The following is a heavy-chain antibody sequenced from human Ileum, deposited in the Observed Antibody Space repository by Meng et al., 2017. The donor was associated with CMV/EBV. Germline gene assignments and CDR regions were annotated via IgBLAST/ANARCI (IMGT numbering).Heavy chain of an antibody. J-gene: IGHJ4*02. CDR2: ICGTGTI. V-gene: IGHV4-4*07. Sequence: QGQRHESGPGLVRPSETLSLICTVSGGSISTYCWNWIRQSAGKRLEWIGRICGTGTIQYNPSFKSRLTLSLDTSKSQFSLRLTSVTAADSAVYYCATRVPNSVNFYAVFDYWGQGTLVTVSS. CDR3: ATRVPNSVNFYAVFDY. D-gene: IGHD2/OR15-2a*01. CDR1: GGSISTYC.